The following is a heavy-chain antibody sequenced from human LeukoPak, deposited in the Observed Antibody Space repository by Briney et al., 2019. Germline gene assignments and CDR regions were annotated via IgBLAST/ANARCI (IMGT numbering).Heavy chain of an antibody. D-gene: IGHD3-22*01. CDR3: ARGSSGITYYYDSSGYYPFDY. CDR1: GASISSYY. V-gene: IGHV4-59*01. Sequence: SETLSLTCTVSGASISSYYWSWIRQPPGKGLEWIGYIYYSGSTNYNPSLKSRVTISVDTSKNQFSLKLSSVTAADTAVYYCARGSSGITYYYDSSGYYPFDYWGQGTLVTVSS. J-gene: IGHJ4*02. CDR2: IYYSGST.